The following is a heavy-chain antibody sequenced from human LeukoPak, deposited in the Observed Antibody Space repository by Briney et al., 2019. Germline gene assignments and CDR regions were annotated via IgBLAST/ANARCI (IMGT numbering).Heavy chain of an antibody. D-gene: IGHD6-19*01. J-gene: IGHJ4*02. CDR3: ARESESSGWYDY. CDR2: ISEDGGST. V-gene: IGHV3-43*02. CDR1: GFMFHDYA. Sequence: HPGGSLRLSCAAPGFMFHDYAIHWVRQAPGKGLEWVSLISEDGGSTFYADSVKGRFTISRDNSKNSLYLQMYSLRSDDTAWYYCARESESSGWYDYWGQGTLVTVSS.